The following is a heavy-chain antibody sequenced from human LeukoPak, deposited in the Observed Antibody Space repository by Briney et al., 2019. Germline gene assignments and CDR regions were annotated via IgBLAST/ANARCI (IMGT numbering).Heavy chain of an antibody. CDR2: AHTSGST. J-gene: IGHJ5*02. Sequence: SETLSLTCTVSGGSISSYYWSWIRQPAGKGLEWIGRAHTSGSTNYNPSLKSRVTMSIDTSKNQSSLKLTSVTAADTAIYFCARDVYNSISWLDPWGQGTLVTVSS. CDR3: ARDVYNSISWLDP. V-gene: IGHV4-4*07. CDR1: GGSISSYY. D-gene: IGHD6-13*01.